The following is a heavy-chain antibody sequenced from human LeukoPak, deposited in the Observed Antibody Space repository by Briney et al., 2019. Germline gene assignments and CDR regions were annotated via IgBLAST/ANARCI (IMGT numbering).Heavy chain of an antibody. V-gene: IGHV3-23*01. D-gene: IGHD6-13*01. CDR3: VTITRDASLVGAAAGTGYYYMDV. Sequence: GGSLRLSCAASGFTFSSYAMSWVRQAPGKGLEWVSAISGSGGSTYYADSVKGRFTISRDNSKNTLYLQMNSLRAGDTAVYYCVTITRDASLVGAAAGTGYYYMDVWGKGTTVTVSS. CDR1: GFTFSSYA. CDR2: ISGSGGST. J-gene: IGHJ6*03.